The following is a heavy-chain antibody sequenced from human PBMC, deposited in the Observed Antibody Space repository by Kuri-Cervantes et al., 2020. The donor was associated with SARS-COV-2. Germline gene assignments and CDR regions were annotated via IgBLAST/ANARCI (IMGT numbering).Heavy chain of an antibody. CDR2: INPDGSYT. Sequence: GESLKISCAASGFTFSGHWIHWVRQAPGKGLVWVSRINPDGSYTNNADSVKGRFTLSRDNAKNSLYLQMNSLRAEDTAVYYCARDYYGIDVWGQGTTVTVSS. CDR3: ARDYYGIDV. V-gene: IGHV3-74*01. CDR1: GFTFSGHW. J-gene: IGHJ6*02.